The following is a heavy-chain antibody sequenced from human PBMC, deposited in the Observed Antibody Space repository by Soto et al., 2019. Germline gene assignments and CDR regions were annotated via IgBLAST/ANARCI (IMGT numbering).Heavy chain of an antibody. Sequence: PGGSLRLSCAASGFTFSSYAMSWVRQAPGKGLEWVSAISGSGGSTYYADSVKGLFTISRDISKNTLYLQMNSLRAEDTAVYYCAKDTDTAMVTHFDYWGQGTLVTVSS. D-gene: IGHD5-18*01. CDR3: AKDTDTAMVTHFDY. J-gene: IGHJ4*02. CDR1: GFTFSSYA. V-gene: IGHV3-23*01. CDR2: ISGSGGST.